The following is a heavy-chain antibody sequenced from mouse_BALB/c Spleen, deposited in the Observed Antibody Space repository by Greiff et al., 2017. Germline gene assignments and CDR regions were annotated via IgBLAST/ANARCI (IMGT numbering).Heavy chain of an antibody. D-gene: IGHD1-1*01. CDR2: IYPGDGDT. CDR1: GYAFRSYW. CDR3: ARVGPYYGSSHGYFDY. Sequence: VQLQQSGAELVRPGSSVKISCKASGYAFRSYWMNWVKQRPGQGLEWIGQIYPGDGDTNYNGKFKGKATLTADKSSSTAYMQLSSLTSEDSAVYFCARVGPYYGSSHGYFDYWGQGTTRTVSS. J-gene: IGHJ2*01. V-gene: IGHV1-80*01.